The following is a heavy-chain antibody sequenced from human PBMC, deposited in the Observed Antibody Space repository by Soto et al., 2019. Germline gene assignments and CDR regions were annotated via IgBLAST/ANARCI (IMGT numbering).Heavy chain of an antibody. CDR2: LSWNGFTI. CDR3: AASRAYDSSDYSGFHYGMDA. Sequence: EVQLVESGGDLVQPGRSLRLSCAASGLTFDDYAMHWVRQVPGKGLQWVSGLSWNGFTIGYAASVKGRFTISRDNAKKSLYLQMNGLRPDDTALYYCAASRAYDSSDYSGFHYGMDAWGLGTTVTVS. D-gene: IGHD3-22*01. CDR1: GLTFDDYA. J-gene: IGHJ6*02. V-gene: IGHV3-9*01.